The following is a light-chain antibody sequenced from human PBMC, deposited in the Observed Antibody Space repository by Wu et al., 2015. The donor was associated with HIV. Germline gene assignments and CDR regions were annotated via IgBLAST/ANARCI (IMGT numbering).Light chain of an antibody. J-gene: IGKJ2*01. Sequence: QMTQSPSTLSASVGDRVTITCRASQSISSWLAWYQQKPGKAPKLLIYKASSLESGVPSRFSGSGSGTEFTLTISSLQPDDFATYYCQQYDSYPYTFGQGTELEIK. CDR1: QSISSW. CDR3: QQYDSYPYT. CDR2: KAS. V-gene: IGKV1-5*03.